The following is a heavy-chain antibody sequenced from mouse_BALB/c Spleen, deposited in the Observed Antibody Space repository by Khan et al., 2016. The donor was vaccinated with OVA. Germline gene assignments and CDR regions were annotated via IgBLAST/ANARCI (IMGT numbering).Heavy chain of an antibody. Sequence: EVELVESGGGLVKPGGSLTLSCAASGFTFSDYYMSWVRQTPEKRLEWVATISDGGSYTYYPDSVKGRFTISRDNAKNNLYLQMSSLKSEDTAMYYCARAGYGGFAYWGQGTLVTVSA. V-gene: IGHV5-4*02. J-gene: IGHJ3*01. D-gene: IGHD1-1*02. CDR2: ISDGGSYT. CDR3: ARAGYGGFAY. CDR1: GFTFSDYY.